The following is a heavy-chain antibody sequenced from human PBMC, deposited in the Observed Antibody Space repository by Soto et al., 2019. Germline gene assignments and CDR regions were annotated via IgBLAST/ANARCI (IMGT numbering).Heavy chain of an antibody. CDR2: IYSSGDT. Sequence: PSETLSLTCTVSGGSISSDCWSWIRQPPGKGLEWIGYIYSSGDTNYHPSLKSRVTISVATSKNQFSLRLSSVTAADTAVYYCARAQGYCISTSCYFDAFDIWGQGTMVTVSS. J-gene: IGHJ3*02. CDR3: ARAQGYCISTSCYFDAFDI. CDR1: GGSISSDC. D-gene: IGHD2-2*01. V-gene: IGHV4-59*01.